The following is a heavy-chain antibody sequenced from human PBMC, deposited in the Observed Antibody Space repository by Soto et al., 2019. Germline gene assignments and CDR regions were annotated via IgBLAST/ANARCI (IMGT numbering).Heavy chain of an antibody. J-gene: IGHJ4*02. V-gene: IGHV3-30*03. CDR1: GFTFSSYG. CDR2: ISYDRSNK. Sequence: GGSLRLSCAASGFTFSSYGMHWVRQAPGKGLEWVAVISYDRSNKYYADYVKGRFTISRDNSKNTLYLQMNSLRAEDTAVYYCAMSGSYFDYWGQGTLVTVSS. CDR3: AMSGSYFDY. D-gene: IGHD1-26*01.